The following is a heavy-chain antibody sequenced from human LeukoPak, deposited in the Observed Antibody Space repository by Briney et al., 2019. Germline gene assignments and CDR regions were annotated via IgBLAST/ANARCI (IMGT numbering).Heavy chain of an antibody. CDR2: ISGSGGST. D-gene: IGHD2-15*01. Sequence: GGSLRLSCAASGFTFSGYAMSWVRQAPGKGLEWVSSISGSGGSTYYADSVKGRFSISRDNSKNTLYLQMNSLRAEDTAVYYCARDRGYCSGGSCYKDYWGQGTLVTVSS. V-gene: IGHV3-23*01. J-gene: IGHJ4*02. CDR1: GFTFSGYA. CDR3: ARDRGYCSGGSCYKDY.